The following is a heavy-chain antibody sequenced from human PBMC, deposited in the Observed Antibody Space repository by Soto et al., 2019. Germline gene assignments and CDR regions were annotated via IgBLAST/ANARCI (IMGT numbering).Heavy chain of an antibody. V-gene: IGHV1-18*01. CDR1: GYTFTSYG. D-gene: IGHD6-19*01. CDR3: ATAGWFVDAFDI. CDR2: ISAYNGNT. Sequence: ASVKVSCKASGYTFTSYGISWVRQAPGQGLEWMGWISAYNGNTIYAQKFQGRVTMTEDTSTDTAYMELSSLRSEDTAVYYCATAGWFVDAFDIWGQGTMVTVSS. J-gene: IGHJ3*02.